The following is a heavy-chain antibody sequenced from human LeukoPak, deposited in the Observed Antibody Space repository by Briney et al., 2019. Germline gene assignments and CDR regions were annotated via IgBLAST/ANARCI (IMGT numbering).Heavy chain of an antibody. D-gene: IGHD3-22*01. Sequence: SETLSLTCTVSGGSISSYYWSWIRQPPGKGLEWIGYIYYSGSTNYNPSLKSRVTISVDTSKNQFSLKLSSVTAADTAVYYCARATYNSSGITTCWFDPWGQGTLVTVSS. CDR1: GGSISSYY. J-gene: IGHJ5*02. CDR2: IYYSGST. CDR3: ARATYNSSGITTCWFDP. V-gene: IGHV4-59*01.